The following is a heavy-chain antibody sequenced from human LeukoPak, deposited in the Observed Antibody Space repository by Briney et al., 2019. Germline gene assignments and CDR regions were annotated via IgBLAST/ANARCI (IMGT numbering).Heavy chain of an antibody. V-gene: IGHV4-39*07. Sequence: PSETLSLTCTVSGGSISSSSYYWGWIRQPPGKGLEWIGSIYYSGSTYYNPSLKSRVTISVDTSKNQFSLKLSSVTAADTAVYYCARNRGGSSGYYITAWGQGTLVTVSS. D-gene: IGHD3-22*01. CDR1: GGSISSSSYY. CDR3: ARNRGGSSGYYITA. J-gene: IGHJ5*02. CDR2: IYYSGST.